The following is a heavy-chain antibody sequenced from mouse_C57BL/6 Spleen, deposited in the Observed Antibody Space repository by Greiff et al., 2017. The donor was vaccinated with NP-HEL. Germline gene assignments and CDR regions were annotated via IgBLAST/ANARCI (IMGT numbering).Heavy chain of an antibody. D-gene: IGHD2-1*01. J-gene: IGHJ2*01. CDR3: ARDLIYPYFDY. CDR1: GFTFSSYA. Sequence: EVQGVESGGGLVKPGGSLKLSCAASGFTFSSYAMSWVRQTPEKRLEWVATISDGGSYTYYPDNVKGRFTISRDNAKNNLYLQMSHLKSEDTAMYYCARDLIYPYFDYWGQGTTLTVSS. V-gene: IGHV5-4*01. CDR2: ISDGGSYT.